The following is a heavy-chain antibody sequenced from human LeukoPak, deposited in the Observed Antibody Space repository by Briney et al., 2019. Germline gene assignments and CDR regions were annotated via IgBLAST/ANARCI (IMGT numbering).Heavy chain of an antibody. Sequence: SETLSLTCTVSGGSISSYYWSWIRQPPGKGLEWIGYIYYSGSTNYNPSLKSRVTISVDTSKNQFSLKLSSVTAADTAVYYCARGLGYSYGYYYYYGMDVWGQGTTVTISS. CDR3: ARGLGYSYGYYYYYGMDV. V-gene: IGHV4-59*01. CDR2: IYYSGST. CDR1: GGSISSYY. D-gene: IGHD5-18*01. J-gene: IGHJ6*02.